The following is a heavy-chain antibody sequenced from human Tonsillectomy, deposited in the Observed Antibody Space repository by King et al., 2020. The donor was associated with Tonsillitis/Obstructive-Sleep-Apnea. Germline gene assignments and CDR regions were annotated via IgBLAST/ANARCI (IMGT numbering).Heavy chain of an antibody. CDR1: GFTVSSNY. CDR3: ARDRESTSSWVAFDI. CDR2: LYSGGST. D-gene: IGHD2-2*01. Sequence: VQLVESGGGWVQPGGSLRLSCAASGFTVSSNYMNWVRQAPGKGLEWVSLLYSGGSTYYADSEKGRFTISRDNSKNTLYLQMNSLRAEDTAVYYCARDRESTSSWVAFDIWGQGTMVTVSS. V-gene: IGHV3-53*04. J-gene: IGHJ3*02.